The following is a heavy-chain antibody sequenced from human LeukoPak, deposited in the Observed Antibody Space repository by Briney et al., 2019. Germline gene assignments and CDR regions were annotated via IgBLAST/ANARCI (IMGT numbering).Heavy chain of an antibody. CDR3: ARRGYGSGNYYYPN. V-gene: IGHV5-51*01. J-gene: IGHJ4*02. D-gene: IGHD3-10*01. Sequence: GESLKISCKGSGYSFTNHYIGWVRLMPGRGLEWMGIIYPGDSDTRYSPSIQGQVTISADKSISTAYLQWSSLKASDTAMYYCARRGYGSGNYYYPNWGQGTLVTVSS. CDR1: GYSFTNHY. CDR2: IYPGDSDT.